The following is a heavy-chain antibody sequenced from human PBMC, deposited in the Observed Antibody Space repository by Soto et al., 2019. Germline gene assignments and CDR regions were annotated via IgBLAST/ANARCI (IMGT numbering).Heavy chain of an antibody. CDR3: ARDLKAAQRRHYYYYYGMDV. CDR1: AGSISSSNW. CDR2: IYHSGST. J-gene: IGHJ6*02. Sequence: SETLSLTCAVSAGSISSSNWWSWVRQPPGKGLEWIGEIYHSGSTNYNPSLKSRVTISVDKSKNQFSLKLSSVNAADTAVYYCARDLKAAQRRHYYYYYGMDVWGQGTTVS. V-gene: IGHV4-4*02. D-gene: IGHD6-6*01.